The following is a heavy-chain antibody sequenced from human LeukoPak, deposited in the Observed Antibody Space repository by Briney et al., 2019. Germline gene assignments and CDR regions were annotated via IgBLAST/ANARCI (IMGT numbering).Heavy chain of an antibody. Sequence: SETLSLTCTVSGGSISGYYWSWIRQPPGKGLEWIGFISYSGGTNYNPSLKSRVTISVDTSKNQFSLKLSSVTAADTAVYYCARESFLGSGSYYDAFDIWGQGTMVTVSS. CDR2: ISYSGGT. D-gene: IGHD3-10*01. CDR1: GGSISGYY. V-gene: IGHV4-59*01. J-gene: IGHJ3*02. CDR3: ARESFLGSGSYYDAFDI.